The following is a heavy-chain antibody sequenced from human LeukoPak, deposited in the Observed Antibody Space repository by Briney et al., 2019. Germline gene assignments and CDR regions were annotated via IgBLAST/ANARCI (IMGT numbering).Heavy chain of an antibody. CDR3: ARSGSYYRSGSYYSDY. CDR2: IKQDGSEK. D-gene: IGHD3-10*01. J-gene: IGHJ4*02. Sequence: GGSLRLSCAASGFTFSRYWMTWVRQAPGKGLEWVANIKQDGSEKHYVDSVKGRFTISRDNAKNSLYLQMNSLRGEDTAVYYCARSGSYYRSGSYYSDYWGQGTLVTVSS. V-gene: IGHV3-7*04. CDR1: GFTFSRYW.